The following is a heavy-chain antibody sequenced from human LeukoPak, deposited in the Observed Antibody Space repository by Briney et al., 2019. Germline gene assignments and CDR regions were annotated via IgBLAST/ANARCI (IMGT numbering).Heavy chain of an antibody. CDR3: ARVVGSSWPDAFDI. J-gene: IGHJ3*02. CDR2: VYHSGST. V-gene: IGHV4-34*01. CDR1: GGSFSGYY. D-gene: IGHD6-13*01. Sequence: SETLSLTCAVYGGSFSGYYWNWIRQPPGKRLEWIGEVYHSGSTNYNPSLKSRVTISVDTSKNQFSLKLSSVTAADTAVYYCARVVGSSWPDAFDIWGQGTMVTVSS.